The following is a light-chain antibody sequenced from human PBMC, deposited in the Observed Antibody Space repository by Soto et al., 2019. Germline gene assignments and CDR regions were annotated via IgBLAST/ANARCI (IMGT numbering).Light chain of an antibody. CDR2: WAS. Sequence: DIVMTQSPDSLAVSLGERATLNCKSSQSVLYSSNNKNYLAWYQQKPGQPPKLLIYWASTRESGVPDRFSGSGSGTDFTLTISSLQAEDVAVYYCQQYYSDLEWTFGQGTKVDIK. J-gene: IGKJ1*01. CDR3: QQYYSDLEWT. V-gene: IGKV4-1*01. CDR1: QSVLYSSNNKNY.